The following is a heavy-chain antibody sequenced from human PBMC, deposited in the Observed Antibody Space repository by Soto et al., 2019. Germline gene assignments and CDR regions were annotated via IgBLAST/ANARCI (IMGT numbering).Heavy chain of an antibody. CDR1: GFTFSSYS. V-gene: IGHV3-21*01. CDR2: ISSSSSYI. D-gene: IGHD4-17*01. Sequence: EVQLVESGGGLVKPGGSLRLSCAASGFTFSSYSMNWVRQAPGKGLEWVSSISSSSSYIYYADSVKGRFNISRDNAKNSLYLQMNSLRAEDTAVYYCASGPRAIRSLFYGMDVWGQGTTVTVSS. J-gene: IGHJ6*02. CDR3: ASGPRAIRSLFYGMDV.